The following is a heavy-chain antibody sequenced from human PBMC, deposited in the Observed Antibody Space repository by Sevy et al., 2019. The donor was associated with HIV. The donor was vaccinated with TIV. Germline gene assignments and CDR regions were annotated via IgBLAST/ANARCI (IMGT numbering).Heavy chain of an antibody. CDR2: IKKDGSER. CDR1: GFTFSSYW. CDR3: ASDCSSSTCLWGLDV. V-gene: IGHV3-7*03. D-gene: IGHD2-2*01. Sequence: GGSLRLSCGGSGFTFSSYWMCWVRQAPGTGLEWVANIKKDGSERYYVDSVKGRFTISRDNAKKSLYLQMNSLRTEDTAVYYCASDCSSSTCLWGLDVWGQRTTVTVSS. J-gene: IGHJ6*02.